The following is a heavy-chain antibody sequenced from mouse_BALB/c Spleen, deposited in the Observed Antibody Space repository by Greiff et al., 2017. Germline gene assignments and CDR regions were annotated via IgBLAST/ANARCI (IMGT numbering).Heavy chain of an antibody. CDR1: GFSLTSYG. CDR2: IWSDGST. CDR3: ARHGYGNYDAMDY. D-gene: IGHD2-1*01. V-gene: IGHV2-6-2*01. J-gene: IGHJ4*01. Sequence: QVQLQQSGPDLVAPSQSLSITCTVSGFSLTSYGVHWVRQPPGKGLEWLVVIWSDGSTTYNSALKSRLSISKDNSKSQVFLKMNSLQTDDTAMYYCARHGYGNYDAMDYWGQGTSVTVSS.